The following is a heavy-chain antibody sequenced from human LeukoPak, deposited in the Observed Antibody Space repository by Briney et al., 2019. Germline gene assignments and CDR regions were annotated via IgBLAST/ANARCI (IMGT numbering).Heavy chain of an antibody. J-gene: IGHJ4*02. CDR3: ASLAVADDY. D-gene: IGHD6-19*01. V-gene: IGHV3-21*01. Sequence: GGSLRLSCAASGFTFSSYSMNWVRQAPGKGLEWVSSISSSSSYIYYADSAKGRFAISRDNAKNSLYLQMNSLRAEDTAVYYCASLAVADDYWGQGTLVTVSS. CDR1: GFTFSSYS. CDR2: ISSSSSYI.